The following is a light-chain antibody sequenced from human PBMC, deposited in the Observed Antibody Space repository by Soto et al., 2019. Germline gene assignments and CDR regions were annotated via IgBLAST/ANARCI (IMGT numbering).Light chain of an antibody. CDR3: QQYNDWPLT. Sequence: EIVMTQSPATLSVSPGERVTLSCRASQSVSSNLAWYQQKPGQAPSLLIYGAFTRATGIPARFSGTGSGTEFTLTISSLQSEDFALYYCQQYNDWPLTFGQGTRWIS. V-gene: IGKV3-15*01. J-gene: IGKJ1*01. CDR1: QSVSSN. CDR2: GAF.